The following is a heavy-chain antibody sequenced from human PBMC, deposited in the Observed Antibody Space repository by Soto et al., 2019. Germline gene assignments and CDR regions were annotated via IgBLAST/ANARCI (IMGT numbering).Heavy chain of an antibody. CDR2: MNPYSGNT. Sequence: QVQLVQSGAEVKKPGASVKVSCKASGYSFTSYDFSWVRQATGQGREWMGWMNPYSGNTATAQKFQGRVTMTLNTSTSTVYMELGRLISEDTAIYYCAMSPINMVGPDFWGQGTLVTVSS. CDR1: GYSFTSYD. CDR3: AMSPINMVGPDF. V-gene: IGHV1-8*01. D-gene: IGHD2-15*01. J-gene: IGHJ4*02.